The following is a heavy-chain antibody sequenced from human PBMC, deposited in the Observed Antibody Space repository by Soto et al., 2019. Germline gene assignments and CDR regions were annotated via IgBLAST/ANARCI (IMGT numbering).Heavy chain of an antibody. D-gene: IGHD5-18*01. V-gene: IGHV1-18*01. CDR1: GYTFTSYG. CDR2: ISAYNGST. Sequence: ASVKVSCKASGYTFTSYGISWVRQAPGQGLEWMGWISAYNGSTSYAQKFQGRVTMTRDTSTSTVYMELSSLRSEDTAVYYCARDGAPMVTGDYWGQGTLVTVSS. J-gene: IGHJ4*02. CDR3: ARDGAPMVTGDY.